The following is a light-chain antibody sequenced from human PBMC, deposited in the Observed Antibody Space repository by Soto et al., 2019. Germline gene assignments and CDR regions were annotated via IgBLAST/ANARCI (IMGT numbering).Light chain of an antibody. CDR2: AAS. J-gene: IGKJ3*01. CDR3: QQSYSSQT. CDR1: QTISSW. Sequence: DILMTQSPSTLSASVGDTVAITCRASQTISSWVAWYQQKPGKAPKLLIYAASSLQSGVPSRFSGSGSGTDFTLTISSLQPEDFATYYCQQSYSSQTFGPGTKVDIK. V-gene: IGKV1-39*01.